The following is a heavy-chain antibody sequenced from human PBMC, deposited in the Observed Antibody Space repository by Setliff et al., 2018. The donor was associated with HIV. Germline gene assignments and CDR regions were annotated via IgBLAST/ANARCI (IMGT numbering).Heavy chain of an antibody. CDR1: GFTVSTSY. CDR3: TKGVKWLAP. J-gene: IGHJ5*02. CDR2: FYSGGDT. V-gene: IGHV3-53*01. Sequence: GGSLRLSCAASGFTVSTSYMTWVRQAPGEGLEWFSLFYSGGDTYYADSVKVRFIIYRDNSKNTLYLQMYGRRAEDTARYYCTKGVKWLAPWGQGTPVTVSS. D-gene: IGHD2-21*01.